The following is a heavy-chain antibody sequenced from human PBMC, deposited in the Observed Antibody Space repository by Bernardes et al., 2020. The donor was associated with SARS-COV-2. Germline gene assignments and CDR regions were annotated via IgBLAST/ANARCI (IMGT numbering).Heavy chain of an antibody. CDR3: AKREYYDFWSGPIDY. V-gene: IGHV3-23*01. J-gene: IGHJ4*02. CDR2: INHGGST. CDR1: GFPFSNYA. D-gene: IGHD3-3*01. Sequence: GGSLRLSCAASGFPFSNYAMNWVRRAPGKGLEWVSTINHGGSTYYADSVRGRFTISRDNSKNTLYLQMNSQRAEDTAVYYCAKREYYDFWSGPIDYWGQGTLVTVSS.